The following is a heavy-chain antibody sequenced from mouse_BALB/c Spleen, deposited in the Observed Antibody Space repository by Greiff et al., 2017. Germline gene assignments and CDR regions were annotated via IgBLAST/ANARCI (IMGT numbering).Heavy chain of an antibody. CDR3: ARGGLITTVGGYYFDD. D-gene: IGHD1-1*01. CDR1: GYAFTNYL. V-gene: IGHV1-54*01. CDR2: INPGSGGT. J-gene: IGHJ2*01. Sequence: QVQLQQSGAELVRPGTSVKVSCKASGYAFTNYLIEWVKQRPGQGLEWIGVINPGSGGTNYNEKFKGKATLTADKSSSTAYMQLSSLTSDDSAVYFCARGGLITTVGGYYFDDWGQGTTLTVSS.